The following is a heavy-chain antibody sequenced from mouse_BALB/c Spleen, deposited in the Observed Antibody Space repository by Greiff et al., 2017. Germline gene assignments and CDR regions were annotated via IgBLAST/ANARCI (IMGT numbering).Heavy chain of an antibody. V-gene: IGHV1-7*01. Sequence: SGAELAKPGASVKMSCKASGYTFTSYWMHWVKQRPGQGLEWIGYINPSTGYTEYNQKFKDKATLTADKSSSTAYMQLSSLTSEDSAVYYCARAYYGNYVPFGYWGQGTTLTVSS. CDR2: INPSTGYT. D-gene: IGHD2-10*01. CDR1: GYTFTSYW. J-gene: IGHJ2*01. CDR3: ARAYYGNYVPFGY.